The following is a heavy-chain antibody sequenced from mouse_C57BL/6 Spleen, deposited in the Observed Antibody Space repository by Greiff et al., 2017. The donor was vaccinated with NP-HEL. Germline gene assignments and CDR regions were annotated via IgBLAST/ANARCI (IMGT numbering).Heavy chain of an antibody. V-gene: IGHV5-16*01. J-gene: IGHJ1*03. Sequence: DVKLVESEGGLVQPGSSMKLSCTASGFTFSDYYMAWVRQVPEKGLEWVANINYDGSSTYYLDSLKSRFIISIDNAKNILYLQMSSLKSEDTATYYCARDRGVYYYGKGYFDVWGTGTTVTVSS. D-gene: IGHD1-1*01. CDR1: GFTFSDYY. CDR2: INYDGSST. CDR3: ARDRGVYYYGKGYFDV.